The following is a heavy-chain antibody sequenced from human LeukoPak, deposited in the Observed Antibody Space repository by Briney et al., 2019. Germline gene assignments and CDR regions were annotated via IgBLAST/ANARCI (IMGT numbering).Heavy chain of an antibody. D-gene: IGHD3-22*01. Sequence: PGGSLRLSCTASGFTFSSYGMNWVRQAPGKGLEWVALISYDGGNKNYVDSVKGRFIIYRDNPKNTLYLQMNSLRAEDTAVYYCAKGHDRLDYYDSGRDAFDIWGQGTMVAVSS. J-gene: IGHJ3*02. CDR2: ISYDGGNK. V-gene: IGHV3-30*18. CDR3: AKGHDRLDYYDSGRDAFDI. CDR1: GFTFSSYG.